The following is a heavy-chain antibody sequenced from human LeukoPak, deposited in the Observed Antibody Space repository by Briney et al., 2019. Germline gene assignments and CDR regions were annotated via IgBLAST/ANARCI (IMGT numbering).Heavy chain of an antibody. Sequence: PGGSLRLSCAASGFTFSSYGMHWVRQAPGKGLEWVAVISYDGSNKYYADSVKGRFTISRDNSKSTLYLQMNSLRAEDTAVYYCASLMALGYYYGMDVWGQGTTVTVSS. CDR3: ASLMALGYYYGMDV. J-gene: IGHJ6*02. CDR2: ISYDGSNK. V-gene: IGHV3-30*03. D-gene: IGHD3-16*01. CDR1: GFTFSSYG.